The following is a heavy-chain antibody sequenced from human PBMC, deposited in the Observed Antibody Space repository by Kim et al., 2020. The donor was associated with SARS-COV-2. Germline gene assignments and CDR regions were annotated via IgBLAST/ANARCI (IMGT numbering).Heavy chain of an antibody. CDR2: ISSSSSYI. D-gene: IGHD5-12*01. CDR1: GFTFSSYS. J-gene: IGHJ4*02. Sequence: GGSLRLSCAASGFTFSSYSMNWVRQAPGKGLEWVSSISSSSSYIYYADSVKGRFTISRDNAKNSLYLQMNSLRAEDTAVYYCARDRQTLVEMATIDYWGQGTLVTVSS. CDR3: ARDRQTLVEMATIDY. V-gene: IGHV3-21*01.